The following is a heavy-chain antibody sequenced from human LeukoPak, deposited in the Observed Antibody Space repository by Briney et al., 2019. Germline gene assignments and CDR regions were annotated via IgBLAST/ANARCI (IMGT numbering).Heavy chain of an antibody. Sequence: GGSLRLSCSTSGFTFSNHFMHWVRQASGKGLEYVSSIGPNGASTLYADSVKGRFTISRDNSKNALYLQLTSLRLEDTALYYCVKDLTGTWSFDYWGQGTLVTVSS. CDR3: VKDLTGTWSFDY. CDR1: GFTFSNHF. CDR2: IGPNGAST. J-gene: IGHJ4*02. V-gene: IGHV3-64D*06. D-gene: IGHD3-9*01.